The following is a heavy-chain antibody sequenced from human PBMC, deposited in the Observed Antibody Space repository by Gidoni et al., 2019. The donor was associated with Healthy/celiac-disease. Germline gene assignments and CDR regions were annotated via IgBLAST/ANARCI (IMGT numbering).Heavy chain of an antibody. CDR2: INAGNGNT. Sequence: QVQLVQSGAEVKKPGASVKVSCKASGYTFTSYSMHWVRQAPGQRLEWMGWINAGNGNTKYSQKFQGRVTITRDTSASTAYMELSSLRSEDTAVYYCARGGLLRGPRVAANLGYWGQGTLVTVSS. D-gene: IGHD6-13*01. J-gene: IGHJ4*02. CDR1: GYTFTSYS. V-gene: IGHV1-3*01. CDR3: ARGGLLRGPRVAANLGY.